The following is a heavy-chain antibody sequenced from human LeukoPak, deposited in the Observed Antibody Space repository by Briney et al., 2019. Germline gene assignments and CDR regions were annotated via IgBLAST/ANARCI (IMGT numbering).Heavy chain of an antibody. CDR3: VRNRAFDI. CDR2: SDHSGST. Sequence: SETLSLTCTVSGGTITDYYWNWIRQPPGKGLEWIAYSDHSGSTNYNPSLKSRVTISVATSKNQISLKLSSVTAADTAVYHCVRNRAFDIWGQGTMVTVSS. J-gene: IGHJ3*02. CDR1: GGTITDYY. V-gene: IGHV4-59*01.